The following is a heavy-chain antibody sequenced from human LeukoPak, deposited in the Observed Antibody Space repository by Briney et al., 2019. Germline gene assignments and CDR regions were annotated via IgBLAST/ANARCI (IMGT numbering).Heavy chain of an antibody. J-gene: IGHJ4*02. D-gene: IGHD5-12*01. CDR3: ARWVVATMFDY. CDR2: INSDGSST. CDR1: GFTFSSYW. V-gene: IGHV3-74*01. Sequence: GSLRLSCAASGFTFSSYWMHWVRQAPGKGLVWVSRINSDGSSTSYADSVKGRFTISRDNSKNTLFLQMNSLRAEDTAVYYCARWVVATMFDYWGPGTLVTVSS.